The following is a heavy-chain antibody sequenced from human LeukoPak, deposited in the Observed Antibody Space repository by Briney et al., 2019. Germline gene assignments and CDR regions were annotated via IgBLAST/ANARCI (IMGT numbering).Heavy chain of an antibody. D-gene: IGHD2-21*02. CDR1: GYTFTGYY. J-gene: IGHJ4*01. V-gene: IGHV1-2*02. CDR2: INPNSGGT. CDR3: ARVETVTDFVY. Sequence: VSVNVSRKASGYTFTGYYMHWVRQAPGQGLEWMGWINPNSGGTNYAQKFEGRVTMTRDTSISTAYMELSRLRSDDTAVYYCARVETVTDFVYWGQNPRDTVSS.